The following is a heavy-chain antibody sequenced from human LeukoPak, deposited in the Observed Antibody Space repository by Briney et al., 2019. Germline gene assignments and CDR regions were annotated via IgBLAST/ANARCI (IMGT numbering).Heavy chain of an antibody. CDR2: IYGGASK. V-gene: IGHV3-53*01. J-gene: IGHJ6*02. Sequence: PGGSLRLSCAASGFIVSSNSMSWVRQAPGRGLEWVSVIYGGASKYYADSVKGRFIISRDNAKNSLSVQMTTLRAEDTAVYYCARLFWNGYYPISFDHYYGMDVWGQGTTVTVSS. D-gene: IGHD3-3*01. CDR3: ARLFWNGYYPISFDHYYGMDV. CDR1: GFIVSSNS.